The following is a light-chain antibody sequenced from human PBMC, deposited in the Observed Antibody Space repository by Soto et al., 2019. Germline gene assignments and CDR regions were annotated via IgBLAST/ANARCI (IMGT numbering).Light chain of an antibody. V-gene: IGKV3-11*01. CDR2: DAS. CDR1: QSVSSY. Sequence: EIVLTQSPATLSLSPGERATLSCRASQSVSSYLAWYQQRPGQAPRLLIYDASNRATGIPARFSGSGSETDFTLTISSLEPGDFAVYYCQQRSNWPLTFGHGTRLEI. CDR3: QQRSNWPLT. J-gene: IGKJ5*01.